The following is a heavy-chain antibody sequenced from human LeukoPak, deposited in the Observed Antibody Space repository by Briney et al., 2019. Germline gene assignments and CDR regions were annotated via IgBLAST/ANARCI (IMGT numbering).Heavy chain of an antibody. D-gene: IGHD6-6*01. CDR1: GYTFTIYG. J-gene: IGHJ4*02. Sequence: ASVKVSCKASGYTFTIYGITWVRHAPGQGLEWMGWISAYNGITNYAQTLQGRVTMTTDTSTSTAYMELRSLRSDDTAVYYCARDLTTTSSSLSGYWGQGTLVTVSS. CDR2: ISAYNGIT. V-gene: IGHV1-18*01. CDR3: ARDLTTTSSSLSGY.